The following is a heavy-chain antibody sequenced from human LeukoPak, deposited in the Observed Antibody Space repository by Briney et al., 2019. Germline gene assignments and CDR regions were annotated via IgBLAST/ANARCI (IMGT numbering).Heavy chain of an antibody. V-gene: IGHV3-21*01. CDR2: ISSSSSYI. Sequence: GGSLRLSCAASGFTFSSYSMNWVRQAPGKGLEWVSSISSSSSYIYYADSVKGRFTISRDNAKNSLYLQMNSLRAEDTAVYYCAREWELPQGPGDYWGQGTLVTVSS. D-gene: IGHD1-26*01. CDR1: GFTFSSYS. CDR3: AREWELPQGPGDY. J-gene: IGHJ4*02.